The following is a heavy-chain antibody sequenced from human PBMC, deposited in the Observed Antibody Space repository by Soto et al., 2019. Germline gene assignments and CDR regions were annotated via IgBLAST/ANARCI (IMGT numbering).Heavy chain of an antibody. V-gene: IGHV3-53*01. CDR1: GFLVNRAY. CDR3: ARSGYSFAWGY. CDR2: INSDGST. Sequence: EVQLVGSGGGLIPPGGSLRLSCAASGFLVNRAYMTWDRQAPGKGLEWLSMINSDGSTLYAESVKGRFTISRDNSKNRLDLQMNSLRAEDMAMYYCARSGYSFAWGYWGQGTLVIVTS. J-gene: IGHJ4*02. D-gene: IGHD5-18*01.